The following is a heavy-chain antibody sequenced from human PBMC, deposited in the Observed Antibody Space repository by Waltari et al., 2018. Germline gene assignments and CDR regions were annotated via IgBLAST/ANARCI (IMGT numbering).Heavy chain of an antibody. J-gene: IGHJ4*02. V-gene: IGHV1-2*02. CDR2: INPNSGGT. D-gene: IGHD4-4*01. Sequence: QVQLVQSGAEVKEPGASVKVSCKPSGYTFTDYYIHWVRQAPGQGLEWMGWINPNSGGTNYAQKFQGRVTMTRDTSISTAYMELSRLRSDDTAVYYWARDDYSIYGDWGQGSLVTVSS. CDR3: ARDDYSIYGD. CDR1: GYTFTDYY.